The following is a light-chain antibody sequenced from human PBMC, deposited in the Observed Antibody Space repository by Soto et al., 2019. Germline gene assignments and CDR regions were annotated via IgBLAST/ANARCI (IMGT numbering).Light chain of an antibody. Sequence: DIVLTQTPLSSPVTLGQPASISCRSSQSLVDTDGDTYLSWLQQRPGQPPRPLIYKVSTRFSGVADRVSGSGAGTDFTLKISSVEAEDVGVYYCMQGTHLPHIFGQGTKRPIK. J-gene: IGKJ2*01. CDR2: KVS. CDR1: QSLVDTDGDTY. CDR3: MQGTHLPHI. V-gene: IGKV2-24*01.